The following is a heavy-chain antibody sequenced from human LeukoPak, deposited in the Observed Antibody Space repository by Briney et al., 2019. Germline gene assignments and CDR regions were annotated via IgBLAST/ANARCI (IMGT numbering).Heavy chain of an antibody. D-gene: IGHD3-22*01. V-gene: IGHV3-21*01. CDR2: ISSSSSYI. CDR1: GFTFSSYS. Sequence: PGGSLRLSCAASGFTFSSYSMNWVRQAPGKGLEWVSSISSSSSYIYYADSVKGRFTISRDNAKNSLYLQMNSLRAEDTAVYYCARVHDSSGYYFDYWGQRTLVTVSS. CDR3: ARVHDSSGYYFDY. J-gene: IGHJ4*02.